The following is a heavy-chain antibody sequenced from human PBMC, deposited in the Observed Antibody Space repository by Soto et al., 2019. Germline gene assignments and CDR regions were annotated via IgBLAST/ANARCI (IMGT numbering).Heavy chain of an antibody. CDR2: IYYTGRT. CDR1: GCSLKSGGYY. V-gene: IGHV4-31*02. D-gene: IGHD6-13*01. CDR3: ARPYSNSWCFDY. J-gene: IGHJ4*02. Sequence: SETLSLTCTVSGCSLKSGGYYWSWIRQHPGRGLEWIGYIYYTGRTYYNPSLESRVTFSVDTSKNQFSLKLSSVTAADTAVYYCARPYSNSWCFDYWGQGTLVTVSS.